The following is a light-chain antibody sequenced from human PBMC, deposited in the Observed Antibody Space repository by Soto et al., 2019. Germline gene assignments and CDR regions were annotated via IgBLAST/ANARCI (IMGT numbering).Light chain of an antibody. J-gene: IGLJ3*02. CDR1: SSDVGLYNL. CDR3: CSYVGSSILM. V-gene: IGLV2-23*02. CDR2: EVN. Sequence: QSALTQPASVSGSPGQSITISCTGTSSDVGLYNLVSWYQQLPGKAPKLMIYEVNERPSGISDRFSGSKSGNTASLTISGLQDEHEADYYCCSYVGSSILMFGGGTKLTVL.